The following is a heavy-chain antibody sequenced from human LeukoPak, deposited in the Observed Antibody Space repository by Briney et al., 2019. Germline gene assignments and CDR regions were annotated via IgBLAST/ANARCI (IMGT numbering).Heavy chain of an antibody. Sequence: GGSLRLSCAASGFTFSRYSMNWVRQAPGKGLEWVSSISGSSSYIYYADSVKGRFTISRHNAKNSLYLQMNSLKAEDTAVYYCARVSAGVIGMKDVFDIWGQGTMVTVSS. D-gene: IGHD3-16*02. CDR2: ISGSSSYI. J-gene: IGHJ3*02. V-gene: IGHV3-21*01. CDR1: GFTFSRYS. CDR3: ARVSAGVIGMKDVFDI.